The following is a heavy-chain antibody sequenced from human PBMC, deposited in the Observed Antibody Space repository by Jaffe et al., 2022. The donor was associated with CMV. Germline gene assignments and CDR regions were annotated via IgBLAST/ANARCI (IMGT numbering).Heavy chain of an antibody. Sequence: QLQLQESGPGLVKPSETLSLTCTVSGGSISSSTYYWGWIRQPPGKGLEWIGSAYYSGSTYYNPSLKSRVTISVDTSKNQFSLKLSSVTAADTAVYYCARQSPYCFGGSCYSVLGYWGQGTLVTVSA. CDR2: AYYSGST. CDR3: ARQSPYCFGGSCYSVLGY. D-gene: IGHD2-15*01. V-gene: IGHV4-39*01. J-gene: IGHJ4*02. CDR1: GGSISSSTYY.